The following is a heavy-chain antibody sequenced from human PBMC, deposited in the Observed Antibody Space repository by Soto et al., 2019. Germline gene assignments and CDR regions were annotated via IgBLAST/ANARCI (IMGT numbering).Heavy chain of an antibody. CDR2: ISVSDDNT. D-gene: IGHD6-13*01. CDR3: AKSFSSTWYLHFDY. CDR1: GFTFSSYA. J-gene: IGHJ4*02. V-gene: IGHV3-23*01. Sequence: EVQLLESGGGLVQPGGSLRLSCAASGFTFSSYAMNWVRQAPGKGLEWVSGISVSDDNTYYADSVKGRFTISRDTSKNMVHLQMNSLRAEDTAVYYCAKSFSSTWYLHFDYWGQGTLVTVSS.